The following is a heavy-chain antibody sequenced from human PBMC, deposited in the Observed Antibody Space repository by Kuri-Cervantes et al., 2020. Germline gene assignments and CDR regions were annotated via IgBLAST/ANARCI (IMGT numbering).Heavy chain of an antibody. CDR1: GFTFSSYS. CDR3: ARDPAPLQFLE. V-gene: IGHV3-21*04. J-gene: IGHJ4*02. D-gene: IGHD3-3*01. CDR2: ISSSSSFI. Sequence: GESLKISCAASGFTFSSYSMNWVRQAPGKGLEWVSSISSSSSFIYYADSVKGRFTISRDNAKNSLYLQMNSLRAEDTAVYYCARDPAPLQFLEWGQGTLVTVSS.